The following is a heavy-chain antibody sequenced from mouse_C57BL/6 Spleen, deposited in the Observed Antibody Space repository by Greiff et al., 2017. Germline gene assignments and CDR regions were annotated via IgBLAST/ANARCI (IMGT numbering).Heavy chain of an antibody. V-gene: IGHV1-69*01. CDR3: ARSGGNYLDY. CDR2: LDPSDSYT. Sequence: QVQLQQPGAELVMPGASVKLSCKASGYTFTSYWMHWVKQRPGQGLEWIGELDPSDSYTNYNQKFKGKSTLTVAKSSSPAYMQLSILTSEDAAVYYCARSGGNYLDYWGQGTTLTVSS. J-gene: IGHJ2*01. CDR1: GYTFTSYW. D-gene: IGHD2-14*01.